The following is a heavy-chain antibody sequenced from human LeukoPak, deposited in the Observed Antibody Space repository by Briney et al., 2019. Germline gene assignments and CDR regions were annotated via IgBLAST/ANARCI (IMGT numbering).Heavy chain of an antibody. Sequence: PGGSLRLSCAASGFTFSSYGMHWVRQAPGKGLEWVAVISYDGSNKYYADSVKGRFTISRDNSKNTLYLQMNSLRAEDTAVYYCAKDQYYYDSSGYQRDLYGMDVWGQGTTVTVSS. J-gene: IGHJ6*02. V-gene: IGHV3-30*18. CDR1: GFTFSSYG. CDR2: ISYDGSNK. D-gene: IGHD3-22*01. CDR3: AKDQYYYDSSGYQRDLYGMDV.